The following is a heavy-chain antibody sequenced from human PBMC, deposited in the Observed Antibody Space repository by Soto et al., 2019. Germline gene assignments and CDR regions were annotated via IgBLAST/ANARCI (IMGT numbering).Heavy chain of an antibody. Sequence: QVQLVQSGAEVKKPGSSVKVSCKASGGTFSSYAISWVRQAPGQGLEWMGGIIPIFGTADYAQKFQGRVAITADASSSAAYMELSSLRSEDTAVYYCASAWGPSYFYGMDVWGQGTTVTVSS. J-gene: IGHJ6*02. CDR3: ASAWGPSYFYGMDV. V-gene: IGHV1-69*12. CDR1: GGTFSSYA. D-gene: IGHD3-16*01. CDR2: IIPIFGTA.